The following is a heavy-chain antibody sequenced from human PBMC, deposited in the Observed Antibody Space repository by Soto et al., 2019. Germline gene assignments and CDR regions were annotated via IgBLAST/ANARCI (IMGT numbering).Heavy chain of an antibody. V-gene: IGHV1-69*06. J-gene: IGHJ6*02. D-gene: IGHD3-3*01. CDR3: ARPLRFLEWSTYGMDV. CDR2: IIPIFGTA. CDR1: GGTFSSYA. Sequence: QVQLVQSGAEVKKPGSSVKVSCKASGGTFSSYAISWVRQAPGQGLEWMGGIIPIFGTANYAQKFQGRVTITADKSTSTAYMELSSLRSEDTAVYYWARPLRFLEWSTYGMDVWGQGPTVTVSS.